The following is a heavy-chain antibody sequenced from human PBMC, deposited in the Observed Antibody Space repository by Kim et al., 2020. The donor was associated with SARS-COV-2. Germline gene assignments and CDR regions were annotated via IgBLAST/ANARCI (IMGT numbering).Heavy chain of an antibody. J-gene: IGHJ4*02. D-gene: IGHD3-22*01. V-gene: IGHV1-69*04. CDR3: ARGRGGYLYYFDY. Sequence: SAQKFQGRGPITADKSTSTAYMELSSLRSGDTAVHYCARGRGGYLYYFDYWGQGTLVTVSS.